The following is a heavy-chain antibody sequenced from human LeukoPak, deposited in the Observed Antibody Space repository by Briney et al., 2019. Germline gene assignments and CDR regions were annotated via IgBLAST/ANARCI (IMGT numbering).Heavy chain of an antibody. V-gene: IGHV1-46*04. D-gene: IGHD2-21*02. J-gene: IGHJ5*02. Sequence: ASVKVSCKASGYTFTSYYMHWVRQAPGQGLEWMGIINPSGGSTSYAQKLQGRLTMTRDTSTSTVYMELSSLRSEDTAVYYCARDRYCGGDCYSLNWFDPWGQGTLVTVSS. CDR3: ARDRYCGGDCYSLNWFDP. CDR1: GYTFTSYY. CDR2: INPSGGST.